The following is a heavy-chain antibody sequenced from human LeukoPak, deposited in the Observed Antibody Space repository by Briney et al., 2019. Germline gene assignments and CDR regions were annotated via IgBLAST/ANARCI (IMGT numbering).Heavy chain of an antibody. V-gene: IGHV3-48*04. D-gene: IGHD3-3*01. CDR2: ISSSSSTI. CDR1: GFTFSSYS. Sequence: GGSLRLSCAASGFTFSSYSMNWVRQAPGKGLEWVSYISSSSSTIYYADSVKGRFTISRDNAKNSLYLQMNSLRAEDTAVYYCAREGFWSGYYSAGSYYYYYYMDVWGKGTTVTVSS. J-gene: IGHJ6*03. CDR3: AREGFWSGYYSAGSYYYYYYMDV.